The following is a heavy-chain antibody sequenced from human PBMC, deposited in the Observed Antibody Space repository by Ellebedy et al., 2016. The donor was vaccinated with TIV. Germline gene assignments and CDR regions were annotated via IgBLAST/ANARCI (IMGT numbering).Heavy chain of an antibody. V-gene: IGHV1-46*01. Sequence: AASVKVSCKASGYTFTNYYIHWVRQAPGQGLEWMGIINPGANSTNYAQKFQDSVIMTWDTSTNTVYLELSSLRSEDTAIYYCARHRDTALSFWGQGTLVTVSS. CDR2: INPGANST. J-gene: IGHJ4*02. CDR3: ARHRDTALSF. CDR1: GYTFTNYY. D-gene: IGHD5-18*01.